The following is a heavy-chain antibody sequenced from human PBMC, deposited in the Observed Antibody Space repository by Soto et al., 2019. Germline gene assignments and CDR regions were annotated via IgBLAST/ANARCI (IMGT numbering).Heavy chain of an antibody. CDR3: ARGVNGYYYVDY. J-gene: IGHJ4*02. CDR2: INRDGSRT. Sequence: EVQLVESGGNVLQPGGSLRLSCAASGFISSSYWMHWVRQAPGKGLVWVSRINRDGSRTDYADSVKGRFAVSRDNANNAVPLQLNSLRADDTAVYYCARGVNGYYYVDYWGQGTLVTVSS. CDR1: GFISSSYW. V-gene: IGHV3-74*01. D-gene: IGHD2-8*01.